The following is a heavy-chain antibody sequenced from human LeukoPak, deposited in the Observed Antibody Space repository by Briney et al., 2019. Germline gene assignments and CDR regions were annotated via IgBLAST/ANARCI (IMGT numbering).Heavy chain of an antibody. D-gene: IGHD6-6*01. V-gene: IGHV3-23*01. CDR3: AKPVFYTTSSFDY. Sequence: GGSLRLSCAASGFTFSSYTMTWVGQAPGRGGEGVSAITGSGGSAYYADSVKGRFIISRDNSKNTLYLQMNSLRAEDTAVYYCAKPVFYTTSSFDYWGQGTLVTVSS. J-gene: IGHJ4*02. CDR2: ITGSGGSA. CDR1: GFTFSSYT.